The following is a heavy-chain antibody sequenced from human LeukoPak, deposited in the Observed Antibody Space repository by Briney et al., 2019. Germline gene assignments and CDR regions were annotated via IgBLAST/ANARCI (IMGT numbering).Heavy chain of an antibody. V-gene: IGHV1-2*06. CDR1: GYTFTGYY. Sequence: ASVKVSCKASGYTFTGYYMHWVRQAPGQGLEWMGRINPNSGGTNYAQKFQGRVTMTRDTSISTAYMELSRLRSDDTAVYYCSGSSSGGYCYYMDVWGKGTTVTVSS. J-gene: IGHJ6*03. CDR3: SGSSSGGYCYYMDV. D-gene: IGHD1-26*01. CDR2: INPNSGGT.